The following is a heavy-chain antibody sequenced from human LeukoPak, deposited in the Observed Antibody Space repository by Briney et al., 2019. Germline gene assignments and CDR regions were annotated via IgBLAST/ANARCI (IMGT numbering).Heavy chain of an antibody. V-gene: IGHV3-30*18. J-gene: IGHJ4*02. D-gene: IGHD3-22*01. CDR1: GFTFSSYG. CDR3: AKDRTMIVLSELFDY. Sequence: GRSLRLSCAASGFTFSSYGMHWVRQAPGKGLEWVAVISYDGSNKYYADSVKGRFTISRGNSKNTLYLQMNSLRAEDTDVYYCAKDRTMIVLSELFDYWGQGTLVTVSS. CDR2: ISYDGSNK.